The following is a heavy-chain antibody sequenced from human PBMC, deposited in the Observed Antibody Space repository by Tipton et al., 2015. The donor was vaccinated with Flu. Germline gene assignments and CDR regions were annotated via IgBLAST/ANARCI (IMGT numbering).Heavy chain of an antibody. J-gene: IGHJ5*02. CDR1: GDSIRSSNYY. CDR3: ARRDYSNYVSEPKNWFDT. D-gene: IGHD4-11*01. Sequence: PGLVKPSETLSLTCGVSGDSIRSSNYYWGWIRQPPGKGLEWIGNTFHSGNTYLNPSLKSRVTLSVDTSKNQFSLKLTSVTAADTAVYYCARRDYSNYVSEPKNWFDTWGQGTLVTVSS. V-gene: IGHV4-38-2*01. CDR2: TFHSGNT.